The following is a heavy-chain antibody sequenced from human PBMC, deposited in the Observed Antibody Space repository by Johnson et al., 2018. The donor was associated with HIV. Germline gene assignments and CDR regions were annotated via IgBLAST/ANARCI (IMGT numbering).Heavy chain of an antibody. J-gene: IGHJ3*02. Sequence: VQLVESGGCLIQPGGSLRLSCAASGFAVSSNYMSWVRQAPGKGLEWVSVIYSGSNTYYADSVKGRFTISRDNSKNTLYLQMNSLRAEDTAVYYCARGMYGDAFDIWGQGTMVTVSS. CDR3: ARGMYGDAFDI. CDR1: GFAVSSNY. CDR2: IYSGSNT. V-gene: IGHV3-53*01. D-gene: IGHD2-8*01.